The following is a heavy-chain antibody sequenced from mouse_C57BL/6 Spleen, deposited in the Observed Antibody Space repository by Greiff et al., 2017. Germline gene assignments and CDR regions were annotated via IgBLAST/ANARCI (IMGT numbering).Heavy chain of an antibody. CDR1: GYTFTDYN. D-gene: IGHD2-2*01. Sequence: DVKLVESGPELVKPGASVKMSCTASGYTFTDYNMHWVKQRPGKSLEWIGYINPNNGGTSYNQKFKGKATLTVNKSSSTAYIELRSLTSEDSAVYYCARWLPQRYFDGWGTGTTVTVSS. CDR3: ARWLPQRYFDG. CDR2: INPNNGGT. V-gene: IGHV1-22*01. J-gene: IGHJ1*03.